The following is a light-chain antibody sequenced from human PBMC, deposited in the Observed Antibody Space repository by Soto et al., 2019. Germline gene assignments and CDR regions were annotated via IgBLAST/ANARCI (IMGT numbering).Light chain of an antibody. V-gene: IGKV3-20*01. CDR1: QSVSSNY. J-gene: IGKJ2*03. Sequence: EIVLTQSPGTLSLSLGERATLSCRASQSVSSNYLAWYQQKPGQAPRLVIYATSSRATGIPDRFSGSESGTDFTLTISRLEPEDFAVYYCQQYGNSPRYSFGQGTKLEIK. CDR2: ATS. CDR3: QQYGNSPRYS.